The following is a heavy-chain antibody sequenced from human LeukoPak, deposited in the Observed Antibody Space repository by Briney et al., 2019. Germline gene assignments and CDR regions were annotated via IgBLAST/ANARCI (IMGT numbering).Heavy chain of an antibody. J-gene: IGHJ6*03. CDR2: MSGRWGST. CDR3: AKEGYDFWSGYYPSPPLNYMHV. CDR1: GFTFNSYA. D-gene: IGHD3-3*01. Sequence: GGSLRLSCAASGFTFNSYAMSGVRQAPGKGGECVSAMSGRWGSTYCADSVKGRFTISRDNSKNTVYPQMNSLRGEDAAVYYCAKEGYDFWSGYYPSPPLNYMHVWGRRTTVTVSS. V-gene: IGHV3-23*01.